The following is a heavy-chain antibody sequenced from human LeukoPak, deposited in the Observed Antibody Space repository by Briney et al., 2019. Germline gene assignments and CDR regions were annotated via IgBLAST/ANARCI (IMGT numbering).Heavy chain of an antibody. Sequence: GASVKVSCKASGYTFTSYGNSWVRQAPGQGLEWVGMIYPRDGSTSYAQKFQGRVIVSRDTSTSTVHMELSGLRSEDTAVYYCARDQEGFDYWGQGTLVTVSS. J-gene: IGHJ4*02. CDR3: ARDQEGFDY. V-gene: IGHV1-46*01. CDR1: GYTFTSYG. CDR2: IYPRDGST.